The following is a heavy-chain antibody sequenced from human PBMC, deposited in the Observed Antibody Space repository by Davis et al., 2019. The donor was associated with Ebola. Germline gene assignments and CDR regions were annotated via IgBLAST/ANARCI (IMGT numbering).Heavy chain of an antibody. D-gene: IGHD3-10*01. V-gene: IGHV3-53*01. CDR1: GFTFSTNYG. CDR2: RHSVSGI. CDR3: ATRGP. Sequence: GESLKISCAFSGFTFSTNYGLNWVRQAPGKGLEWLSMRHSVSGIFYADSVRGRFTISADTSKNTLYLQMNSLRVDDTAVYYCATRGPWGQGTLVTVTS. J-gene: IGHJ5*02.